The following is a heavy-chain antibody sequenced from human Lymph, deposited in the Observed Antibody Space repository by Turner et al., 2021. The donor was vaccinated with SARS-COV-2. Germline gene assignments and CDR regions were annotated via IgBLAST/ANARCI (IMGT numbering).Heavy chain of an antibody. CDR3: ATAPAVADYFHYYYGMDV. D-gene: IGHD6-19*01. CDR1: GYTLTELS. CDR2: FDPEDAET. V-gene: IGHV1-24*01. Sequence: QVQLVQSGAEVKKPGASVKVSCKVSGYTLTELSMHWVRQAPGKGLEWMGGFDPEDAETIYAQKFQGRVTMTEDTSTDTAYMELSSLRSEDTAVYYCATAPAVADYFHYYYGMDVWGQGTTVPVSS. J-gene: IGHJ6*02.